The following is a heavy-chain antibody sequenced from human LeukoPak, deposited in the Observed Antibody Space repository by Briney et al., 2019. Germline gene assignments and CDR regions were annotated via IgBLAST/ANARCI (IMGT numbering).Heavy chain of an antibody. CDR3: ARDYYYMDV. J-gene: IGHJ6*03. Sequence: PSETLSLTCTVSGGSTTSGTYYWSWVRQPAGKGLEWIGRIYTSGSTSYNPSLKSRVTISIDTSKNQFSLKLSSVTAADTAMYYCARDYYYMDVWGKGTTVTVSS. V-gene: IGHV4-61*02. CDR1: GGSTTSGTYY. CDR2: IYTSGST.